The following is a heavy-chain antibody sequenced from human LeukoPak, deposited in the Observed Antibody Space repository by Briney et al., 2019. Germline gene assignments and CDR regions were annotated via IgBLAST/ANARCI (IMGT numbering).Heavy chain of an antibody. CDR2: IKQDGSEI. CDR3: AKVPLIYDSSGNYFDY. D-gene: IGHD3-22*01. CDR1: GFTFSSYW. J-gene: IGHJ4*02. Sequence: PGGSLRLSCAASGFTFSSYWMNWVRQAPGKGLEWVANIKQDGSEIYYVDSVKGRFTISRDNAKKSLYLQMNSLRAEDTALYYCAKVPLIYDSSGNYFDYWGQGTLVTVSS. V-gene: IGHV3-7*03.